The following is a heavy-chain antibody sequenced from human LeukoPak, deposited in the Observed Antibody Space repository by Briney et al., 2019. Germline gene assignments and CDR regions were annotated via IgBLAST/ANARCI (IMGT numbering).Heavy chain of an antibody. CDR3: ARDYYDSSGYGEYYYYYGMDV. CDR2: IKQDGSEK. J-gene: IGHJ6*02. CDR1: GFTFSSYW. Sequence: GGSLRLSCAASGFTFSSYWMSWVRQAPGKGLEWVANIKQDGSEKYYVDSVKGRFTISRDNAKNSLYLQMNRLRAEDTAVYYCARDYYDSSGYGEYYYYYGMDVWGQGTTVTVSS. V-gene: IGHV3-7*01. D-gene: IGHD3-22*01.